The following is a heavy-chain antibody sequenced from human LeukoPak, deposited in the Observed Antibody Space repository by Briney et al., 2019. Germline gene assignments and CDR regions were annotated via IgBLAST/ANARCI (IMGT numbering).Heavy chain of an antibody. D-gene: IGHD1-26*01. Sequence: SETLSLTCAVYGGSFSGYYWSCIRQPPGEGLEWIGEINHSGSTNYNPSLKSRVTIAVDTYKKQFSLKLSSVTAADTAVYYCARVGATQVLPGPGYYFDYWGQGTLVTVSS. J-gene: IGHJ4*02. V-gene: IGHV4-34*01. CDR1: GGSFSGYY. CDR3: ARVGATQVLPGPGYYFDY. CDR2: INHSGST.